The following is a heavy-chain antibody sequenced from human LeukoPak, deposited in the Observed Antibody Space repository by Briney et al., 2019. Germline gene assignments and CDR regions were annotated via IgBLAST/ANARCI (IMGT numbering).Heavy chain of an antibody. CDR3: ARQGPGYCSSTSCYGVGY. D-gene: IGHD2-2*01. CDR2: INTNTGNP. J-gene: IGHJ4*02. Sequence: ASVKVSCKASGYTFTGYYMHWVRQAPGQGLEWMGWINTNTGNPTYAQAFTGRFVFSLDTSVSTAYLQFSSLKAEDTAVYYCARQGPGYCSSTSCYGVGYWGQGTLVTVSS. V-gene: IGHV7-4-1*02. CDR1: GYTFTGYY.